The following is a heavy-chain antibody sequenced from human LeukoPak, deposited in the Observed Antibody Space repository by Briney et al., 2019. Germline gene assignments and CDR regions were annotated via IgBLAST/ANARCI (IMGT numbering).Heavy chain of an antibody. CDR1: GGTFSSYA. Sequence: SVKVSCKASGGTFSSYAISWVRQAPGQGLEWMGRIIPIPGIANYAQKFQGRVTITADKSTSTAYMELSSLRSEDTAVYYCARDFINSSSSPFDYRGQGTLVTVSS. V-gene: IGHV1-69*04. D-gene: IGHD6-6*01. CDR3: ARDFINSSSSPFDY. CDR2: IIPIPGIA. J-gene: IGHJ4*02.